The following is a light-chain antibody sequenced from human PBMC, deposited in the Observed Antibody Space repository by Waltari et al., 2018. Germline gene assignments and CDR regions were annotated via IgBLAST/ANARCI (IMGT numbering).Light chain of an antibody. Sequence: DIVMTQSPDSLAVCLGERATITCKCSKSVLYSSNNKNYLAWYQQKPGQPPKLLIDWASTRESGVPDRFSGCGSGTDFTLSISSLQAEDVAVYYCQQYYITPLTFGGGTKVEIK. V-gene: IGKV4-1*01. J-gene: IGKJ4*01. CDR3: QQYYITPLT. CDR1: KSVLYSSNNKNY. CDR2: WAS.